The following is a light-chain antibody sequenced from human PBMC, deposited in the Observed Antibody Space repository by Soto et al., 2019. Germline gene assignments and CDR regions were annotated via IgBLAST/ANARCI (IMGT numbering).Light chain of an antibody. Sequence: DIQMTQSPSSLSASVGDRVTITCRASQTITNFLNWYQQKPGKAPKVLIYAASSLQSGVPARFSGSGSGTDFTLTISSLQPEDFATYYCQQSHSTPLTFSGGTKVEIK. V-gene: IGKV1-39*01. J-gene: IGKJ4*01. CDR2: AAS. CDR1: QTITNF. CDR3: QQSHSTPLT.